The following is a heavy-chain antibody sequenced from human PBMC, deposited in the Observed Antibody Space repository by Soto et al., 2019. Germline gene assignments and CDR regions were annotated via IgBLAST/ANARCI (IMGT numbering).Heavy chain of an antibody. V-gene: IGHV3-72*01. CDR3: ARASTVTTGGLDY. D-gene: IGHD4-17*01. CDR2: TRNKANSYTT. CDR1: GFTFSDHY. J-gene: IGHJ4*02. Sequence: EVQLVESGGGLVQPGGSLRLSCAASGFTFSDHYMDWVRQAPGKGLEWVGRTRNKANSYTTEYAASVKGRFTISRDDSKNSLYLQMNSLKTEDTAVYYCARASTVTTGGLDYWGQGTLVTVSS.